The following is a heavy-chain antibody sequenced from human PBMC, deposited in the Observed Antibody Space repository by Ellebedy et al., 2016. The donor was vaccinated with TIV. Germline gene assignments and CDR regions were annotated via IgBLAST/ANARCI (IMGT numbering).Heavy chain of an antibody. V-gene: IGHV4-4*07. CDR1: GGSISSYY. Sequence: SETLSLTCTVSGGSISSYYWSWIRQPAGKGLEWIGRIYTSGSTNYNPSLKSRVTVSFDRPSNQFSLQLTSVTAADAAVYYCARTTRSQMFSQTRFFIDYWGQGTVVAVSS. CDR3: ARTTRSQMFSQTRFFIDY. CDR2: IYTSGST. J-gene: IGHJ4*02. D-gene: IGHD3-3*01.